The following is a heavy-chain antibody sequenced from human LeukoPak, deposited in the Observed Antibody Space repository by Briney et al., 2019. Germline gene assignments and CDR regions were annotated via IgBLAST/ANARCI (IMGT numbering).Heavy chain of an antibody. CDR2: INHSGST. J-gene: IGHJ4*02. Sequence: SETLSLTCAVYGGSFSGYYWSWIRQPPGKGLEWIGEINHSGSTNYNPSLKSRVTISVDTSKNQFSLKLSSVTAADTAVYYCAREEKDRAYVDDYWGQGTLVTVS. V-gene: IGHV4-34*01. D-gene: IGHD2-8*01. CDR1: GGSFSGYY. CDR3: AREEKDRAYVDDY.